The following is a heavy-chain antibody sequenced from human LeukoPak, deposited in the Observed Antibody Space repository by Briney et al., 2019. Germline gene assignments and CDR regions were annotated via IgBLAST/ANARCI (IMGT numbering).Heavy chain of an antibody. Sequence: GESLKISCKASGYIFTNYWIGWVRQMPGKGLEWMGIIYPRDSDTRYSPSFQGQVTVSADKSISTAYLQWNTLEASDTAMYYCARQVDIAVAGYDYWGQGTLITVSS. J-gene: IGHJ4*02. V-gene: IGHV5-51*01. CDR3: ARQVDIAVAGYDY. CDR2: IYPRDSDT. D-gene: IGHD6-13*01. CDR1: GYIFTNYW.